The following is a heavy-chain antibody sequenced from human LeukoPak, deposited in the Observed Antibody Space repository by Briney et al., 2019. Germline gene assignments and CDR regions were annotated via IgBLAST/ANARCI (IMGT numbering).Heavy chain of an antibody. D-gene: IGHD5-12*01. CDR2: IRSKAYGGTT. CDR3: TYSGYDYQELFDY. Sequence: PGRPLRLSCTASGFTFGDYAMSWVRQAPGKGLEWVGFIRSKAYGGTTEYAASVKGRFTISRDDSKSIAYLQMNSLKTEDTAVYYCTYSGYDYQELFDYWGQGTLVTVSS. CDR1: GFTFGDYA. V-gene: IGHV3-49*04. J-gene: IGHJ4*02.